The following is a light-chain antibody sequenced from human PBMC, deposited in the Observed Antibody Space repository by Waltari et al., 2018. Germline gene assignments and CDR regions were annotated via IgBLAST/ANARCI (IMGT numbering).Light chain of an antibody. CDR1: QNIRTH. J-gene: IGKJ1*01. V-gene: IGKV1-39*01. CDR2: AAS. CDR3: QQSFSSPWT. Sequence: DIQMTQSPSSLSASVGDTVTVTCRASQNIRTHLNSYQQKPTTAPKLLIYAASTLHRGVPSRFSGSGSETDFTLTVTNLQPDDFAIYFCQQSFSSPWTFGQGTRV.